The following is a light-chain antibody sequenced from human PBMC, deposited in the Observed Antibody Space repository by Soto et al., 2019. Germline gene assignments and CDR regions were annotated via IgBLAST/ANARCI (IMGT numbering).Light chain of an antibody. CDR1: SSNIGAGYD. Sequence: QLVLTQPPSVSGAPGQRVTISCTGSSSNIGAGYDVHWYQQLPGTAPKLLIYGNSNRPSGVPDRFSGSKSGTSASLAITGLQAEDEADYYCQSYDSSLSAPFGGGTKLTV. V-gene: IGLV1-40*01. CDR3: QSYDSSLSAP. CDR2: GNS. J-gene: IGLJ2*01.